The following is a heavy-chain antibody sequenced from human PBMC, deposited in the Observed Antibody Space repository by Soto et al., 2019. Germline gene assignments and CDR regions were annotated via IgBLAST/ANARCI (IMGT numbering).Heavy chain of an antibody. CDR2: IYPADSDT. D-gene: IGHD1-1*01. V-gene: IGHV5-51*01. J-gene: IGHJ4*02. CDR3: GRRTGGNFFDY. CDR1: GFGFTSYW. Sequence: GESLKISRKGSGFGFTSYWIAWVRQMPGKGLEWMGAIYPADSDTRYSPSFQGQVTISADKSTSTAYLQWSSLKPSDNAIYYCGRRTGGNFFDYWGQGTQVTVSS.